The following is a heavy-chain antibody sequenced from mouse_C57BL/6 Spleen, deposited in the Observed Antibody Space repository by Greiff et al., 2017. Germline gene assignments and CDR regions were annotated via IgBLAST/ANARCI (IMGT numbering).Heavy chain of an antibody. CDR1: GYAFSSYW. J-gene: IGHJ3*01. V-gene: IGHV1-80*01. CDR3: ARWVYGNFSFAY. CDR2: IYPGDGDT. D-gene: IGHD2-1*01. Sequence: VKLMESGAELVKPGASVKISCKASGYAFSSYWMNWVKQRPGKGLEWIGQIYPGDGDTNYNGKFKGKATLTADKSSSTAYMQLSSLTSEDSAVYFCARWVYGNFSFAYWGQGTLVTVSA.